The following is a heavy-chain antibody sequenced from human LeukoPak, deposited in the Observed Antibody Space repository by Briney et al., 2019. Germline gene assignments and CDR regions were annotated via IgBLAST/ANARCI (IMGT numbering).Heavy chain of an antibody. Sequence: SGGSLRLSCAASGFTFSSYWMHWVRQAPGKGLVWVSRINSDGSSTSYADSVKGRFTVSRDNAKNTLYLQMNSLRAEDTAVYYCAASEGLYVWGSYRLDYWGQGTLVTVSS. CDR2: INSDGSST. J-gene: IGHJ4*02. V-gene: IGHV3-74*01. CDR1: GFTFSSYW. CDR3: AASEGLYVWGSYRLDY. D-gene: IGHD3-16*02.